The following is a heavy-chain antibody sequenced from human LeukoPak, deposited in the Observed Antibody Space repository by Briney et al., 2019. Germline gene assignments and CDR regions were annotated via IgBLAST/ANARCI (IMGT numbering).Heavy chain of an antibody. CDR3: ATYTSSTPYYYMDV. J-gene: IGHJ6*03. CDR1: GYTFTGYY. CDR2: INPSGGST. V-gene: IGHV1-46*01. Sequence: ASVKVSCKASGYTFTGYYMHWVRQAPGQGLEWMGIINPSGGSTIYAQKFQGRVTMTEDTSTDTAYMELSSLRSEDTAVYYCATYTSSTPYYYMDVWGKGTTVTVSS. D-gene: IGHD2-2*01.